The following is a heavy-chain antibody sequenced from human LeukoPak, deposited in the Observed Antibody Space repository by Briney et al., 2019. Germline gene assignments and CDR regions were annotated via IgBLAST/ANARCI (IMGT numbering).Heavy chain of an antibody. CDR1: GFTFSDYA. D-gene: IGHD3-22*01. CDR3: ATDREGDPSAYYLV. J-gene: IGHJ4*02. CDR2: ISDNGGGT. V-gene: IGHV3-23*01. Sequence: GGSLRLSCAASGFTFSDYAMSWVRQAPGKGLEWVSTISDNGGGTYYADSVKGRFTISRDNSKNTLFLQMNSPRAEDSAVYYCATDREGDPSAYYLVGGQGTLITVSS.